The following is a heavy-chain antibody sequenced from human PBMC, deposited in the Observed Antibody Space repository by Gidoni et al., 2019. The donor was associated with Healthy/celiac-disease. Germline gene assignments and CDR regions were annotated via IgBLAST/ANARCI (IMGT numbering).Heavy chain of an antibody. V-gene: IGHV1-2*04. Sequence: QVQLVQSGAEVKKPGASVKVSCKASGYTFTGYYMHWVRQAPGQGLEWMGWIKPNSGGTNYAQKFQGWVTMTRDTSISTAYMELSRLRSDDTAVYYCARGGPYYDFWSGYPGYYYGMDVWGQGTTVTVSS. D-gene: IGHD3-3*01. CDR3: ARGGPYYDFWSGYPGYYYGMDV. CDR2: IKPNSGGT. CDR1: GYTFTGYY. J-gene: IGHJ6*02.